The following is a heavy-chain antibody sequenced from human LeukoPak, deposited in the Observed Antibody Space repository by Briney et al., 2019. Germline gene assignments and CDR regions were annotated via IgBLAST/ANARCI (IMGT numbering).Heavy chain of an antibody. D-gene: IGHD1-26*01. CDR1: GGSIRSYY. V-gene: IGHV4-59*01. Sequence: SETLSLTCTVSGGSIRSYYWTWLRQAPGKGLEWIGYIYYSGSTNYNPSLKSRVTISVDTSKNQFSLKLSSVTAADTAVYYCARHLGGSYYAGAFDIWGQGTMVTVSS. CDR2: IYYSGST. J-gene: IGHJ3*02. CDR3: ARHLGGSYYAGAFDI.